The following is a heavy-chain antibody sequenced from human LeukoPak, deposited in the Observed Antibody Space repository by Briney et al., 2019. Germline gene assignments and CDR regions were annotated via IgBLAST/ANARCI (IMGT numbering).Heavy chain of an antibody. CDR2: VNHSGST. Sequence: SETLSLTCTVYGGSFSAYYWSWIRQPPGKGLQWIGEVNHSGSTYYNPSLKSRVTISVDTSKNQFSLKLSSVTAADTAVYYCARDSEPFYYGSGSPRGWFDPWGQGTLVTVSS. CDR3: ARDSEPFYYGSGSPRGWFDP. CDR1: GGSFSAYY. D-gene: IGHD3-10*01. J-gene: IGHJ5*02. V-gene: IGHV4-34*09.